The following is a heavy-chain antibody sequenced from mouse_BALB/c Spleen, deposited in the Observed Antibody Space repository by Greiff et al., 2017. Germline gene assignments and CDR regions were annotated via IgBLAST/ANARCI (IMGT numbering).Heavy chain of an antibody. CDR3: ARRGYGISWFAY. CDR2: INPSTGYT. Sequence: VKLQESGAELAKPGASVKMSCKASGYTFTSYWMHWVKQRPGQGLEWIGYINPSTGYTEYNQKFKDKATLTADKSSSTAYMQLSSLTSEDSAVYYCARRGYGISWFAYWGQGTLVTVSA. CDR1: GYTFTSYW. D-gene: IGHD2-10*02. J-gene: IGHJ3*01. V-gene: IGHV1-7*01.